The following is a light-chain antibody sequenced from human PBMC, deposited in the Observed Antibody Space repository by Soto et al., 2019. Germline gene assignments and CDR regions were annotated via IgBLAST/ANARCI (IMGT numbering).Light chain of an antibody. J-gene: IGLJ1*01. CDR2: DND. CDR3: GSWDNSLDAYV. Sequence: QSVLTQPPSVSAAPGQRVPISCSGSSSNIGNNYVSWYQQLPGTAPKLLIYDNDRRPSGIPDRFSGSKSGTSATLGITGLQTGDEADYCCGSWDNSLDAYVFGAATKLTVL. CDR1: SSNIGNNY. V-gene: IGLV1-51*01.